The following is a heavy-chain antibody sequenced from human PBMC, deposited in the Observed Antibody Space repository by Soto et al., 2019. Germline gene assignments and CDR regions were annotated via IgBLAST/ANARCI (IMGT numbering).Heavy chain of an antibody. CDR2: IYNSGST. D-gene: IGHD3-16*01. V-gene: IGHV4-31*03. CDR1: GDSISSGGYR. CDR3: ARGGDTTKVDF. Sequence: QVQLQESGPGLVKPSQTLSLTCTVSGDSISSGGYRWSWIRQHPGEGLEWIGFIYNSGSTSYNPSLKSRATISVATSTNQFSLNLRSVTAADTAVYSCARGGDTTKVDFWGQGTLVTVSS. J-gene: IGHJ4*02.